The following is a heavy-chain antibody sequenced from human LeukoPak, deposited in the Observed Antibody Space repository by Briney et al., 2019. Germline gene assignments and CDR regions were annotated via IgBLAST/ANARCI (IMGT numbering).Heavy chain of an antibody. D-gene: IGHD5-24*01. CDR2: IKEDGSET. CDR3: ARETPRRGETRDGYR. J-gene: IGHJ4*02. V-gene: IGHV3-7*01. CDR1: GFTFKKYW. Sequence: GGSLRLSGAASGFTFKKYWMNWVRQVPGKGLECLANIKEDGSETYYADSVKGRFTISRDNPKNLLFLQINSLRVEDTAVYYCARETPRRGETRDGYRWGQGTLVTVSS.